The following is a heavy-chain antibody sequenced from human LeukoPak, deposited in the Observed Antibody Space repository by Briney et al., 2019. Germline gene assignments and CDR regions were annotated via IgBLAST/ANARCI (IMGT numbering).Heavy chain of an antibody. Sequence: PSETLSLTCTVSGGSISSSSYYWGWIRQPPGKGLEWIGSIYYSGSTYYNPSLKSRVTISVDTSKNQFSLKLSSVTAADTAVYYCARDETAMVTLFDYWGQGTLVTVSS. CDR1: GGSISSSSYY. CDR3: ARDETAMVTLFDY. D-gene: IGHD5-18*01. J-gene: IGHJ4*02. CDR2: IYYSGST. V-gene: IGHV4-39*07.